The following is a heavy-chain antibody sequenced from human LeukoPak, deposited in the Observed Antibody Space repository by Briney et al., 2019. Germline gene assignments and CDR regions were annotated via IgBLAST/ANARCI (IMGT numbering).Heavy chain of an antibody. CDR2: IIPIFGTA. CDR3: ARVRDCSGGSCYLDY. Sequence: ASVKVSCKASGGTFSSYAISWVRQAPGQGLEWMGGIIPIFGTANYAQKFQGRVAITADESTSTAYMELSSLRSEDTAVYYCARVRDCSGGSCYLDYWGQGTLVTVSS. J-gene: IGHJ4*02. CDR1: GGTFSSYA. D-gene: IGHD2-15*01. V-gene: IGHV1-69*13.